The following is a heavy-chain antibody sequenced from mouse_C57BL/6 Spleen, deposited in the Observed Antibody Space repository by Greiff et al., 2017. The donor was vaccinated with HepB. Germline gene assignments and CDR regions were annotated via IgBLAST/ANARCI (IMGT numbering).Heavy chain of an antibody. Sequence: QVQLQQPGTELVKPGASVKLSCKASGYTFTSYWMHWVKQRPGQGLEWIGNINPSNGGTNYNEKFKSKATLTVDKSSSTAYMQLSSLTSEDSAVYCCASSGYYGSSYDYAMDYWGQGTSVTVSS. V-gene: IGHV1-53*01. CDR2: INPSNGGT. D-gene: IGHD1-1*01. J-gene: IGHJ4*01. CDR3: ASSGYYGSSYDYAMDY. CDR1: GYTFTSYW.